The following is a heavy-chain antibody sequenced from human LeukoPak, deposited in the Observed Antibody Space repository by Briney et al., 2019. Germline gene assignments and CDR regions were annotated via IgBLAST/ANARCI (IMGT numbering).Heavy chain of an antibody. J-gene: IGHJ3*02. Sequence: SVKVSCKASGDTSGSYAMNWVRQAPGQGLEWVARIIPLLGITNHAQKLQGRVTVNADTSTNTVYMELSNMRPDDTAAYYCARARSRITFGGIRHAFDIWGQGTLVTVSS. V-gene: IGHV1-69*04. CDR1: GDTSGSYA. D-gene: IGHD3-16*01. CDR3: ARARSRITFGGIRHAFDI. CDR2: IIPLLGIT.